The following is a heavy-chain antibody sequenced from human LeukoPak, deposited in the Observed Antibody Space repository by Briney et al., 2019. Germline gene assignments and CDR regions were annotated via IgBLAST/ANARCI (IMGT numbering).Heavy chain of an antibody. Sequence: AGGSLRLSCAASGFTFSTYGMNWVRQAPGKGLEWVSGVSPSGGITYYTDSVKGRFTISRDNSKHTVYLQMNSLRTEDTAVYYCARSEGDYGDYLLDYWGQGTLVTVSS. CDR3: ARSEGDYGDYLLDY. J-gene: IGHJ4*02. V-gene: IGHV3-23*01. D-gene: IGHD4-17*01. CDR2: VSPSGGIT. CDR1: GFTFSTYG.